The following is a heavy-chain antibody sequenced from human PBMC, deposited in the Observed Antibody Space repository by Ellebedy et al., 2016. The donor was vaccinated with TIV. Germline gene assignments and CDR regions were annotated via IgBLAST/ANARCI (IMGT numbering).Heavy chain of an antibody. J-gene: IGHJ4*02. CDR1: GFILSNSA. D-gene: IGHD1-26*01. V-gene: IGHV3-30*04. Sequence: GESLKISCAASGFILSNSAMFWVRQAPGKGLAWVAVISYDGSNKDYADSVKGRFTVSRDGSKNTLYLEMNSLRLDDTAVYYCASAGEKWELNYWGQGALVTVSS. CDR2: ISYDGSNK. CDR3: ASAGEKWELNY.